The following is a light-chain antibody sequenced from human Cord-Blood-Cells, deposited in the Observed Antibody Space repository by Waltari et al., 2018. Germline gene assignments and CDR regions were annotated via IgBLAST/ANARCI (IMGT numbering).Light chain of an antibody. CDR1: RSDVGGSNY. Sequence: QSVLTQPASVSGSPGQSSTISCPGTRSDVGGSNYVSWYQQHPGKAPKLMIYDVSNRPSGVSNRFSGSKSGNTASLTISGLQAEDEADYYCSSYTSSSTLVFGTGTKVTVL. CDR3: SSYTSSSTLV. V-gene: IGLV2-14*01. J-gene: IGLJ1*01. CDR2: DVS.